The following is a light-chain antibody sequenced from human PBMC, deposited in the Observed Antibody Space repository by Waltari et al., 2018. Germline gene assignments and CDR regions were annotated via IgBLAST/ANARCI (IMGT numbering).Light chain of an antibody. Sequence: VILTQSPAPLSLSPGERATLSCRASQSVSSYLAWYQQKPGQAPRLLIHSASSRATGIPDRFSGSGSGTEFTLTISSLEPEDVGVYHCYQHSSGYSFGQGTKVETK. J-gene: IGKJ2*03. CDR1: QSVSSY. V-gene: IGKV3-11*01. CDR3: YQHSSGYS. CDR2: SAS.